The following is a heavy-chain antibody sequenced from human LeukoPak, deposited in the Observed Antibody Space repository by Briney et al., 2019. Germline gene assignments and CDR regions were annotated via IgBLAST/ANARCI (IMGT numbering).Heavy chain of an antibody. CDR1: GYTFTNYW. V-gene: IGHV5-51*01. CDR3: ARQDCSGGSCSSDY. CDR2: IYPGASDT. D-gene: IGHD2-15*01. Sequence: GESLKISCKGSGYTFTNYWIGWVRQMPGKRLEWMGIIYPGASDTRYSPSFQGQVTISVDKSIATAYLQWSSLKASDTAMYYCARQDCSGGSCSSDYWGQGTLVTVSS. J-gene: IGHJ4*02.